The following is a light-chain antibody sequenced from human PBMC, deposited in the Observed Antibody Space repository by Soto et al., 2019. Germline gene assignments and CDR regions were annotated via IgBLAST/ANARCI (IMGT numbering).Light chain of an antibody. CDR3: MQGSYWPWT. V-gene: IGKV2-30*01. J-gene: IGKJ1*01. CDR1: QSLEYSDGKTY. CDR2: KVS. Sequence: DAVLTQSPLSLPVTPGQPASISCRSSQSLEYSDGKTYLNWYQQRPGQSPRRLIYKVSNRDFGVPDRFSGSGSGTAFTLEINRVEAEDVGVYYCMQGSYWPWTLGQGTKVDIK.